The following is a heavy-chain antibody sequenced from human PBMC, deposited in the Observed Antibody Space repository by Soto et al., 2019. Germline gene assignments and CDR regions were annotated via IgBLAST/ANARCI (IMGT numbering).Heavy chain of an antibody. Sequence: GGSLRLSCAASGFTFSSYGMSWVRQAPGKGPEWVSGISGGGGSTYYADSVRGRFAISRDNSKNALYLQMSSLRAEDTAVYYCAKGMRSYYYYNMDVWGKGTTVTVS. CDR3: AKGMRSYYYYNMDV. J-gene: IGHJ6*03. CDR2: ISGGGGST. V-gene: IGHV3-23*01. CDR1: GFTFSSYG.